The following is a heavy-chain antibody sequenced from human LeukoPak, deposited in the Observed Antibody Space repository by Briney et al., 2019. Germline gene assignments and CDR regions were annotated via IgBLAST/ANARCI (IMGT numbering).Heavy chain of an antibody. CDR1: GGSFSGYY. V-gene: IGHV4-34*01. CDR3: ARGERITIFGVVTHDY. CDR2: INHSGST. D-gene: IGHD3-3*01. Sequence: SETLSLTCAVYGGSFSGYYWSWIRQPPGKGLEWIGEINHSGSTNYNPSLKSRVTISVDTSKNQFSLKLSSVTAADTAVYYCARGERITIFGVVTHDYWGQGTLVTVSS. J-gene: IGHJ4*02.